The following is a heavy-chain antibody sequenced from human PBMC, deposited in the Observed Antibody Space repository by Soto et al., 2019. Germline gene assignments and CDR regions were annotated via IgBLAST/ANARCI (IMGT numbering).Heavy chain of an antibody. D-gene: IGHD3-22*01. Sequence: GASVKVSCKASGYTFISYGISWVRQAPGQGLEWMGMINPSGGNTTYAQKFQGRVTMTRDTSASIVYMELSSLRSEDTAVFYCATVYYLDSSDSGEDAFDIWGQGTMVTVSS. J-gene: IGHJ3*02. V-gene: IGHV1-46*01. CDR1: GYTFISYG. CDR2: INPSGGNT. CDR3: ATVYYLDSSDSGEDAFDI.